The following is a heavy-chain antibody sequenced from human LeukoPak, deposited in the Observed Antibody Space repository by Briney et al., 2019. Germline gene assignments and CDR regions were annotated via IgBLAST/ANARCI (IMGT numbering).Heavy chain of an antibody. J-gene: IGHJ4*02. CDR2: MNPNNGDS. CDR1: GYTFTSYH. D-gene: IGHD6-25*01. CDR3: ARTTSFTASGYDY. V-gene: IGHV1-8*03. Sequence: GASVTVSCTASGYTFTSYHINWVRQAPGKGLEWMGWMNPNNGDSGYAQKFQGRVTITRDASISTAYMELRSLRSEDTAVYFCARTTSFTASGYDYWGQGTLVTVSS.